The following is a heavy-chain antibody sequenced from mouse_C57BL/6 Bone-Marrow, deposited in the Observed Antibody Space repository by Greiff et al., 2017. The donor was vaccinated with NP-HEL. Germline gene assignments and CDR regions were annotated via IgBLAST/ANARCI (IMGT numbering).Heavy chain of an antibody. D-gene: IGHD3-2*02. CDR1: GFTFSSYA. CDR2: ISDGGSYT. Sequence: EVKLMESGGGLVKPGGSLKLSCAASGFTFSSYAMSWVRQTPEKRLEWVATISDGGSYTYYPDNVKGRFTISRDNAKNNLYLQMSHLKSEDTAMYYCARDRKGQTAQATFHYYAMDYWGQGTSVTVSS. CDR3: ARDRKGQTAQATFHYYAMDY. J-gene: IGHJ4*01. V-gene: IGHV5-4*01.